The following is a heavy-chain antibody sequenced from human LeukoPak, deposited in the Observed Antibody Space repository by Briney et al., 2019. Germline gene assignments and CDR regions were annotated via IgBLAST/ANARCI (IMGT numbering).Heavy chain of an antibody. J-gene: IGHJ4*02. V-gene: IGHV3-9*01. CDR1: GFTLDDYA. Sequence: GGSQRLSCAASGFTLDDYAMHWVRQAPGKGLEWVSGISWNSGSIGYADSVKGRFTISRDNAKNSLYLQMNSLRAEDTALYYCAKSRSGDYVFSHFDYWGQGTLVTVSS. CDR2: ISWNSGSI. CDR3: AKSRSGDYVFSHFDY. D-gene: IGHD4-17*01.